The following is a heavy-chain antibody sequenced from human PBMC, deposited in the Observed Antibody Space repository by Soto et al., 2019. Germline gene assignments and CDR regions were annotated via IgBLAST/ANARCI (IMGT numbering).Heavy chain of an antibody. Sequence: PSETLSLTCTVSGGSTSSSSYYWGWIRQPPGKGLEWIGSIYYSGSTNYNPSLKSRVTISVDTSKNQFSLKLSSVTDADRAVYYCAGLLPKNLGGSFDIWGQGTMVTVSS. V-gene: IGHV4-39*01. CDR2: IYYSGST. CDR1: GGSTSSSSYY. D-gene: IGHD3-16*01. J-gene: IGHJ3*02. CDR3: AGLLPKNLGGSFDI.